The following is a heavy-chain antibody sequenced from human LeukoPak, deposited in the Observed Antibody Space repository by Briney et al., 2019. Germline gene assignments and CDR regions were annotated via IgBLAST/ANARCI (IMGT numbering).Heavy chain of an antibody. D-gene: IGHD5-18*01. CDR2: ISGSGGST. CDR1: GFTFSSYA. V-gene: IGHV3-23*01. CDR3: AKGSHSYDYGYYMDV. Sequence: PGGSLRLPCAASGFTFSSYAMSWVRQAPGKGLEWVSAISGSGGSTYYADSVKGRFTISRDNSKNTLYLQMNSLRAEDTAVYYCAKGSHSYDYGYYMDVWGKGTTVTVSS. J-gene: IGHJ6*03.